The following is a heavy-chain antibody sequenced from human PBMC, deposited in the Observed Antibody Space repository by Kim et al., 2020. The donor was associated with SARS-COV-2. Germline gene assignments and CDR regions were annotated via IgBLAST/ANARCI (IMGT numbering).Heavy chain of an antibody. D-gene: IGHD6-6*01. V-gene: IGHV3-23*01. Sequence: GGSLRLSCAASGFIFSRYSMTWVRQAPGKGPEWVSAISGSGDSTYYADSVKGRFTISRDNSKNTMYLQMSSLGAEDTAVYYCAKDVRSSTGYWGQGALVTVS. CDR2: ISGSGDST. J-gene: IGHJ4*02. CDR3: AKDVRSSTGY. CDR1: GFIFSRYS.